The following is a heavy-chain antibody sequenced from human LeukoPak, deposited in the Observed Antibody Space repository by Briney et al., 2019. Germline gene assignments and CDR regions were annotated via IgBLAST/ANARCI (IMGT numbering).Heavy chain of an antibody. CDR2: ISAYNGNT. CDR1: GYTFSSYG. D-gene: IGHD2-15*01. Sequence: ASVKVSCKASGYTFSSYGISWVRQAPGQGLVWLGYISAYNGNTNYAQKVQGRITMTTDTSTSTAYMEMRSLRSDDTAVYYCARDCSGSSCYWIHWGQGTLVTVSS. CDR3: ARDCSGSSCYWIH. J-gene: IGHJ4*02. V-gene: IGHV1-18*01.